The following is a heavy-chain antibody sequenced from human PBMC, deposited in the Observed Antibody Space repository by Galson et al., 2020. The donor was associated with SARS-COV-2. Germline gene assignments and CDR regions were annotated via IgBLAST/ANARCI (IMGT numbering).Heavy chain of an antibody. V-gene: IGHV3-23*01. CDR1: GFTFSRYA. CDR2: IRGGGGST. D-gene: IGHD4-17*01. J-gene: IGHJ4*02. Sequence: GGSLRLSCAASGFTFSRYAMAWVRQAPGKGLEWVSGIRGGGGSTYYAVSVKGRFTISRDISQNTVYLQMSSLRAEDTAVYYCAKDRGNDYGDQLDFCGQGTQVTVSS. CDR3: AKDRGNDYGDQLDF.